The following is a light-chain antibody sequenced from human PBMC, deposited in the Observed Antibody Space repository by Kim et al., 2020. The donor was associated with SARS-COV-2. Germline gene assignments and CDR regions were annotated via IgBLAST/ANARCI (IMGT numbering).Light chain of an antibody. CDR1: QSVSSY. CDR2: DAS. V-gene: IGKV3-11*01. CDR3: HQRSNWPPN. J-gene: IGKJ4*01. Sequence: EIVLTQSPATLSLSPGERATLSCRASQSVSSYLAWYQQKPGQAPRLLIYDASNRATGIPARFSGSGSGTDFTLTISSLEPEDFSVYYCHQRSNWPPNFVGGTKVDIK.